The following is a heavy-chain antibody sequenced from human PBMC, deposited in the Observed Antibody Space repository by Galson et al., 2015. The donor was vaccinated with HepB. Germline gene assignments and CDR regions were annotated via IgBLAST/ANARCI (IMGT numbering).Heavy chain of an antibody. Sequence: QSGAEVKKPGESLKISCKGSGYTFTTYWIGWVRQMPGKGLEWMGIIYPGDSDTRYSPPFQGQVTISVDKSISTTYLQWSSLEASDTAMYYCARSYRRRGYAYGATNFDYWGQGTLVTVSS. D-gene: IGHD4/OR15-4a*01. J-gene: IGHJ4*02. CDR1: GYTFTTYW. V-gene: IGHV5-51*03. CDR2: IYPGDSDT. CDR3: ARSYRRRGYAYGATNFDY.